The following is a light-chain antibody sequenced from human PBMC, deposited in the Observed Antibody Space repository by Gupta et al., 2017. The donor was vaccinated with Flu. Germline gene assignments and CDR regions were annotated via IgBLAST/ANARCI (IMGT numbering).Light chain of an antibody. CDR2: DAS. V-gene: IGKV3-11*01. CDR3: QQRSNRPVT. CDR1: QSVSNY. J-gene: IGKJ2*01. Sequence: EIVLTQSPATLSLYPGERATLSCRASQSVSNYLAWYQQKPGQAPRLLIYDASNRATGIPARFSGSGSGTEFTLTITSLEPEDFAVYYCQQRSNRPVTFGQGTKLEIK.